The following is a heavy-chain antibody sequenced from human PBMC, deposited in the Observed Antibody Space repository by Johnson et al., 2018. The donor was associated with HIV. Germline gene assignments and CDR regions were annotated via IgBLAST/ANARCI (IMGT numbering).Heavy chain of an antibody. V-gene: IGHV3-33*08. D-gene: IGHD3-22*01. CDR2: ISFAGSNK. CDR3: ARGMSSGPWAGGDAFDI. J-gene: IGHJ3*02. CDR1: GFTFSSYG. Sequence: QVQLVESGGRVVQPGRSFRLSCATSGFTFSSYGMHWVRQAPGKGLEWVAVISFAGSNKYYAESEKGRFTISRDNSKNTLYLQMNSLRPEDTAVYYCARGMSSGPWAGGDAFDIWGQGTMVTVSS.